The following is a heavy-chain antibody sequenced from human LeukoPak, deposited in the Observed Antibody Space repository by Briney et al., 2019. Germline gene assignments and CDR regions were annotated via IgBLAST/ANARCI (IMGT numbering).Heavy chain of an antibody. D-gene: IGHD3-16*01. J-gene: IGHJ4*02. CDR2: IKYDGSET. CDR3: ARDSTLSNY. CDR1: GLTFSSCW. Sequence: GGSLRLSCAASGLTFSSCWMSWVRQAPGKGLEWVATIKYDGSETYYVDSVRGRFSISRDNAKNSLYLQMNSLSAEDTAVYYCARDSTLSNYWGQGTLVTVSS. V-gene: IGHV3-7*04.